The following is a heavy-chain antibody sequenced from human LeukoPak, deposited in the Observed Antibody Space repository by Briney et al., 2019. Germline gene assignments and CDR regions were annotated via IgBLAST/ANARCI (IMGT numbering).Heavy chain of an antibody. D-gene: IGHD4-17*01. CDR3: ARRATVTTNDAFDI. Sequence: PGESLKISCKGSGYSVTSYWSGWLRPMPGKGLEWMGIIYPGDSDNRYSPSFQGQVTISADKSNSTAYRQWSSLKASDTAMYYCARRATVTTNDAFDIWGQGTMVTVSS. V-gene: IGHV5-51*01. J-gene: IGHJ3*02. CDR2: IYPGDSDN. CDR1: GYSVTSYW.